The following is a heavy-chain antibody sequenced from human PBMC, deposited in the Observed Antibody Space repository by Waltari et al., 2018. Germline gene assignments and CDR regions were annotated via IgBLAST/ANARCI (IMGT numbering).Heavy chain of an antibody. Sequence: EVQLVESGGGLVQPGGSLRLSCAASGFTFSDYWMNWVRQAPGKGLEWVANIKQDGSEKYYVDSVKCRFTISRDNTKNSLYLQMNSLRAEDTAVYYCARVTRNSPPDYWGQGTLVTVSS. J-gene: IGHJ4*02. V-gene: IGHV3-7*04. CDR1: GFTFSDYW. D-gene: IGHD2-2*01. CDR2: IKQDGSEK. CDR3: ARVTRNSPPDY.